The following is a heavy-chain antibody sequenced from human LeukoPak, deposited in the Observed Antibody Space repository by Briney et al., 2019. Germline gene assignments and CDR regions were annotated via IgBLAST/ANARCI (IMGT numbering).Heavy chain of an antibody. CDR3: ATETLGRHFDY. CDR1: GFTFSSCG. CDR2: ISPTGTDR. Sequence: PGGSLRLSCAASGFTFSSCGFNWVRQAPGKGLEWVSTISPTGTDRYYADSVRGRFTISRDNAKNSLYLQMDSLRDEDTAVYYYATETLGRHFDYWGQGTLLTVSS. V-gene: IGHV3-21*01. J-gene: IGHJ4*02.